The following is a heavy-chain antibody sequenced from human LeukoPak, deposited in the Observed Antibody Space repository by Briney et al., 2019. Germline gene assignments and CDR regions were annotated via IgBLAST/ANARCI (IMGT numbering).Heavy chain of an antibody. V-gene: IGHV1-24*01. CDR1: GYTLTELS. CDR2: FDPEDGET. CDR3: ASPALGSSWSPQMVYFDY. Sequence: ASVKVSCKVSGYTLTELSMHWVRQAPGKGLEWMGGFDPEDGETIYAQKFQGRVTMTEDTSTDTAYMELSSLRSEDTAVYYCASPALGSSWSPQMVYFDYWGQGTLVTVSS. D-gene: IGHD6-13*01. J-gene: IGHJ4*02.